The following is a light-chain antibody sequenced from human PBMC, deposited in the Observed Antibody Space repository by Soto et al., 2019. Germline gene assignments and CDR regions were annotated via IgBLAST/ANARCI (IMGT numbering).Light chain of an antibody. CDR1: QSISRS. J-gene: IGKJ3*01. CDR3: QQYSDFLIS. CDR2: DAS. Sequence: DIQMTQSPSTLSASVGDRVTITCRASQSISRSLAWYQQKPGKAPSLLIYDASSLEGGVPSRFSGSGFGTEFTLTITDLQPADFATYYGQQYSDFLISFGRGTTVDFK. V-gene: IGKV1-5*01.